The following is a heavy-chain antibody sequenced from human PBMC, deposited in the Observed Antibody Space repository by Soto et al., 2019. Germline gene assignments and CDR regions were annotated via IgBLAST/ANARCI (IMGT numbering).Heavy chain of an antibody. CDR1: GYTFTGYG. CDR3: ARDMSGCTGTGWFDT. D-gene: IGHD2-8*02. CDR2: ISGAGHTI. Sequence: EVQLVESGGCLVQPGGSLRLSFAASGYTFTGYGMNWVRQAPGKGLEWISYISGAGHTIYYPDSVKGRFTVSQDSATNSVYIQLSSLRDDDTAIYYRARDMSGCTGTGWFDTWGQGIRVTVTS. V-gene: IGHV3-48*02. J-gene: IGHJ5*02.